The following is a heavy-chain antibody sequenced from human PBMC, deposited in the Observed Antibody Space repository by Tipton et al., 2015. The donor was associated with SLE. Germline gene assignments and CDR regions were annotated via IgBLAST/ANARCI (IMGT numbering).Heavy chain of an antibody. J-gene: IGHJ4*02. V-gene: IGHV1-8*02. D-gene: IGHD6-19*01. Sequence: QLVQSGAEVKKPGASVKVSCKASGYTFTTYDINWVRQATGQGLEWMGWMNPNSGNTGYAQKFQGRVTMTRHTSISTAYMELSSLRSEDTAVYYCARGVHSSGYYYFDHWGQGTLVTVSS. CDR2: MNPNSGNT. CDR1: GYTFTTYD. CDR3: ARGVHSSGYYYFDH.